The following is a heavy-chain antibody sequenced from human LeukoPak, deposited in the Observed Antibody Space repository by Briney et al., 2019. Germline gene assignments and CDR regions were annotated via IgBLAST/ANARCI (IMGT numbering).Heavy chain of an antibody. Sequence: ASVKVSCKASGYTFTGYYMHWVRQAPGQGLEWMGWMNPNSGNTGYAQKFQGRVTMTRNTSISTAYMELSSLRSEDTAVYYCARNIRGSSWYGPYYYYMDVWGKGTTVTISS. CDR3: ARNIRGSSWYGPYYYYMDV. J-gene: IGHJ6*03. CDR2: MNPNSGNT. CDR1: GYTFTGYY. V-gene: IGHV1-8*02. D-gene: IGHD6-13*01.